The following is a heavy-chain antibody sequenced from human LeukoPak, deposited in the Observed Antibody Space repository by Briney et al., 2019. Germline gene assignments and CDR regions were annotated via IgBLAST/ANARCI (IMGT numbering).Heavy chain of an antibody. CDR3: ARAIYGDYSFDY. CDR2: IYSGGST. CDR1: GFTVSSNY. V-gene: IGHV3-53*05. D-gene: IGHD4-17*01. Sequence: GGSLRLSCAASGFTVSSNYMSWVRQAPGKGLEWVSVIYSGGSTFYAESVKGRFTISRDNSKNTVYLQMNSLTTEDTAVYYCARAIYGDYSFDYWGRGTLVTVSS. J-gene: IGHJ4*02.